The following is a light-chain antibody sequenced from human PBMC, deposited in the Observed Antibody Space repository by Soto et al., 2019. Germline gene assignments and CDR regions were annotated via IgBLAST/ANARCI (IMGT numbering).Light chain of an antibody. CDR1: QGVGSW. J-gene: IGKJ3*01. CDR2: AAS. CDR3: QQANSCPFT. Sequence: IQMTQSPSSVSASVGDRVTITCRASQGVGSWVAWYQQKPGKAPRLLVYAASSLQGGVPSRFSGSGSGTDFTLTISSLQPEDFATYYCQQANSCPFTFGPGTKVDFK. V-gene: IGKV1-12*01.